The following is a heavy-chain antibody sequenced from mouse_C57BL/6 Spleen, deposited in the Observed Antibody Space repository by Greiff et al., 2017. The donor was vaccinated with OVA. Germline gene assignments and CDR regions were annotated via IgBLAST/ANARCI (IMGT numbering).Heavy chain of an antibody. V-gene: IGHV5-9-1*02. J-gene: IGHJ2*01. D-gene: IGHD2-4*01. CDR3: TRDPDYDYFDY. CDR1: GFTFSSYA. Sequence: EVQRVESGEGLVKPGGSLKLSCAASGFTFSSYAMSWVRQTPEKRLEWVAYISSGGDYIYYADTVKGRFTISRDNARNTLYLQMSSLKSEDTAMYYCTRDPDYDYFDYWGQGTTLTVSS. CDR2: ISSGGDYI.